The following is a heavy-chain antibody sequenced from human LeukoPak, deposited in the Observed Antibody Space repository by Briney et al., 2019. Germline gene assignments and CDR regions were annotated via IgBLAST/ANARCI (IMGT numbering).Heavy chain of an antibody. V-gene: IGHV3-7*01. CDR2: IKQDGSEK. D-gene: IGHD6-13*01. J-gene: IGHJ4*02. Sequence: GRSLTLSCAASGFTFNSYGMHWVRQAPGKGLEGVANIKQDGSEKYYVDSVKGRFTISRDNAKNSLYLQMHSLRAEDTAVYYCAGQQQLVPITLDYWGQGTLVTVSS. CDR1: GFTFNSYG. CDR3: AGQQQLVPITLDY.